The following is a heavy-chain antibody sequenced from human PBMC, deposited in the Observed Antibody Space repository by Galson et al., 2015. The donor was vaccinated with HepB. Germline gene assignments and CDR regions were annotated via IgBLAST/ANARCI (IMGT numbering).Heavy chain of an antibody. CDR3: ARGKGRQVLLDYHYYGMDV. J-gene: IGHJ6*01. V-gene: IGHV4-34*01. Sequence: SETLSLTCAVFGGSFSTYHWTWIRQPPGKGLEWIGEITQSGSTHSNPSLKSRVTISVDTSKNQFSLKVRSVTAADTAVYYCARGKGRQVLLDYHYYGMDVWGQGTTVSVPS. CDR2: ITQSGST. D-gene: IGHD3-3*01. CDR1: GGSFSTYH.